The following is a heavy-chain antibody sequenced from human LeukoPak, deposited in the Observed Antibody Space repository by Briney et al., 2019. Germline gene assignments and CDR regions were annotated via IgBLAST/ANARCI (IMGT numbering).Heavy chain of an antibody. CDR1: GGSIRSSTDY. CDR2: IYYSGST. V-gene: IGHV4-39*07. J-gene: IGHJ4*02. CDR3: ARSGFGELFTPAYFDS. Sequence: SETLSLTCTVSGGSIRSSTDYWGWIRQPPGKELEWIGSIYYSGSTYYNMSLESRVTISVDTSKNQFSLKLSSLTAADTAVYYCARSGFGELFTPAYFDSWGQGTLVTVSS. D-gene: IGHD3-10*01.